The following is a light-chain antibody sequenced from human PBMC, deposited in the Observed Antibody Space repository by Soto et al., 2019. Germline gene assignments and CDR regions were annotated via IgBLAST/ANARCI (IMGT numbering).Light chain of an antibody. J-gene: IGLJ1*01. Sequence: QSVLTQPRSVSGSPGQSVTISCTGTSSDVGGYNYVSWYQQHPGKDPKLMIYDVSKLPSGVPDRFSGSKSGNTASLTISGLQAEDEADYYCCSYAGSYVFGTGTKITVL. CDR3: CSYAGSYV. V-gene: IGLV2-11*01. CDR1: SSDVGGYNY. CDR2: DVS.